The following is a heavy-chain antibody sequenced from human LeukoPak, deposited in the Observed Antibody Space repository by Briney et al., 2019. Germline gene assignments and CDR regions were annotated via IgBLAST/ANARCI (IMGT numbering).Heavy chain of an antibody. CDR2: IKSKTDGGTT. D-gene: IGHD1-1*01. Sequence: GGSLRLSCAASGFTFSNAWMSWVRQAPGKGLEWVGRIKSKTDGGTTDYAAPVKGRFTISRDDSKNTLYLQMNSLKTEDTAVYYCTTDIERFPDWFDPWGQGTLVTVSS. J-gene: IGHJ5*02. V-gene: IGHV3-15*01. CDR3: TTDIERFPDWFDP. CDR1: GFTFSNAW.